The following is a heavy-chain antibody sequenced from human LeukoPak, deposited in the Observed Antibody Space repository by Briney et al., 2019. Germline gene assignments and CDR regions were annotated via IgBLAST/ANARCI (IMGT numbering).Heavy chain of an antibody. Sequence: GESLKISCKGSGYSFTSYWIGWVRQMPGKGLEWMGIIYPGDSDTRYSPSFQGQVTISADKSISTAYLQWSSLKASDTAMYYCARLPPIPAATTMGYHYYYYYMDVWGKGTTVTVSS. CDR2: IYPGDSDT. V-gene: IGHV5-51*01. CDR3: ARLPPIPAATTMGYHYYYYYMDV. J-gene: IGHJ6*03. CDR1: GYSFTSYW. D-gene: IGHD2-2*01.